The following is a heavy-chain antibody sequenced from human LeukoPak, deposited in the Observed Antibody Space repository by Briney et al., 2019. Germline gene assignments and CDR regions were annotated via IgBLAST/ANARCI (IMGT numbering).Heavy chain of an antibody. CDR1: GGSISSGSYY. D-gene: IGHD3-22*01. J-gene: IGHJ4*02. CDR2: IYYSGST. CDR3: ARDRDSSGDFDY. V-gene: IGHV4-61*01. Sequence: SETLSLTCTVSGGSISSGSYYWSWIRQPPGKGLEWIGYIYYSGSTNYNPSLKSRVTISVDTSKNQFSLKLSSVTAADTAVYYCARDRDSSGDFDYWGQGTLVTVSS.